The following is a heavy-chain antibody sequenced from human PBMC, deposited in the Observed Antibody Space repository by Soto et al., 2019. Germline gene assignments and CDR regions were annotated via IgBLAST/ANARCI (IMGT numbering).Heavy chain of an antibody. V-gene: IGHV5-51*01. CDR3: ARQDGYALYYFDS. D-gene: IGHD5-12*01. CDR1: GYSFNNYW. J-gene: IGHJ4*02. Sequence: GGSLKISCKGSGYSFNNYWIGWVRQMPGKGLEWMGIIYPGDSDTRYSPSFRGQVTISADKSISSAYLQWSSLKASDTAMYYCARQDGYALYYFDSWGQGTLVTVSS. CDR2: IYPGDSDT.